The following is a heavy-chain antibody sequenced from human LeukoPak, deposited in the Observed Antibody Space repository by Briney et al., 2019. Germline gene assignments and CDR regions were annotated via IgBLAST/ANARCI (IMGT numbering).Heavy chain of an antibody. CDR3: ARTRTQYSSSSRAFDI. Sequence: GESLNVSCEGSGYSFNSYWIGWVRQMPGKGLEWMGIIYPGDSDTRYSPSFQGQVTISADKSISTAYLQWRSLKASDTAMYYCARTRTQYSSSSRAFDIWGQGTMVTVSS. V-gene: IGHV5-51*01. CDR1: GYSFNSYW. J-gene: IGHJ3*02. D-gene: IGHD6-6*01. CDR2: IYPGDSDT.